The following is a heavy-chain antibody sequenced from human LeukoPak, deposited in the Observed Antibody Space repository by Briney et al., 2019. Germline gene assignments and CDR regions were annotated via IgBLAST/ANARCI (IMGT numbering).Heavy chain of an antibody. J-gene: IGHJ4*02. CDR3: ANSYTVTTSPFDY. Sequence: GGSLRLSCAASGFTFSTYVMSWVRQTPGKGLEWVSTISNSGGSTYNGDSVKGRCTISRDNSKNTLYLQMNSLRAEDTAVYFCANSYTVTTSPFDYWGQGTLVSVSS. D-gene: IGHD4-17*01. V-gene: IGHV3-23*01. CDR2: ISNSGGST. CDR1: GFTFSTYV.